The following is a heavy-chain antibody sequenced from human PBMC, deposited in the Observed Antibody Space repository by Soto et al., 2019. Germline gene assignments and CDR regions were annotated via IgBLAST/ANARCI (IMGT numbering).Heavy chain of an antibody. CDR2: ISSSSSTI. CDR3: ARDTYYYDSSGYPNWFDP. J-gene: IGHJ5*02. V-gene: IGHV3-48*01. D-gene: IGHD3-22*01. Sequence: PGGSLRLSCAASGFTFSSYSMNWVRQAPGKGLEWVSYISSSSSTIYYADSVKGRFTISRDNAKNSLYLQMNSLRAEDTAVYYCARDTYYYDSSGYPNWFDPWGQGTLVTVSS. CDR1: GFTFSSYS.